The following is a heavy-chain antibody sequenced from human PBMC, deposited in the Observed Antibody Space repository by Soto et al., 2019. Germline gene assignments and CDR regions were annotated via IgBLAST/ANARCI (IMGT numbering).Heavy chain of an antibody. CDR3: ERDKMTTVVTYDFDI. Sequence: QVQLVESGGGVVQPGRSLRLSCAASGFTFSSYAMHWVRQAPGKGLEWVAVISYDGSKKYYADAVKGRFTISRDNFKNTLYVQMNSLRDEDTAVYYCERDKMTTVVTYDFDIWGQGTMVTVSS. J-gene: IGHJ3*02. CDR2: ISYDGSKK. CDR1: GFTFSSYA. D-gene: IGHD4-17*01. V-gene: IGHV3-30-3*01.